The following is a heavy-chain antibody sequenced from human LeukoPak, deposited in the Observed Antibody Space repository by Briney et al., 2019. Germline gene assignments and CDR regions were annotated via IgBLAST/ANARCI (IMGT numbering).Heavy chain of an antibody. CDR3: ARQRDGYNHFDY. V-gene: IGHV4-61*01. Sequence: SETLSLTCTVSGGSVSSGSYYWSWIRQPPGEGLEWIGYIYYSGSTNYNPSLKSRVTISVDTSKNQFSLKLSSVTAADTAVYYCARQRDGYNHFDYWGQGTLVTVSS. J-gene: IGHJ4*02. D-gene: IGHD5-24*01. CDR1: GGSVSSGSYY. CDR2: IYYSGST.